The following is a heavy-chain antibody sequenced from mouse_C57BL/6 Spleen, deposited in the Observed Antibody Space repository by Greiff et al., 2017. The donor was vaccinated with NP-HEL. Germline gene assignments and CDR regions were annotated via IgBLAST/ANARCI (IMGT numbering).Heavy chain of an antibody. CDR2: IWSGGST. CDR3: ARKDYYGSYWYFDV. CDR1: GFSLTSYG. J-gene: IGHJ1*03. D-gene: IGHD1-1*01. Sequence: VQLVESGPGLVQPSQSLSITCTVSGFSLTSYGVHWVRQSPGKGLEWLGVIWSGGSTDYNAAFISRLSISKDNSKSQVFFKMNSLQADDTAIYYCARKDYYGSYWYFDVWGTGTTVTVSS. V-gene: IGHV2-2*01.